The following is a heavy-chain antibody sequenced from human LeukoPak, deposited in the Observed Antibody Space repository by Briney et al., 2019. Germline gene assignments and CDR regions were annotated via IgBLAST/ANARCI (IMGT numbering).Heavy chain of an antibody. J-gene: IGHJ4*02. V-gene: IGHV5-51*01. D-gene: IGHD3-10*01. CDR1: GYSFTSHW. CDR2: VNPDDSDT. Sequence: GESLEISCKGSGYSFTSHWIGWVRQMPGKGLEWMGIVNPDDSDTIYSPSFQGQVTISADESITTAYLQWSSLKASDTAMYYCARLRWPRGGRSSFDYWGQGALVTVSS. CDR3: ARLRWPRGGRSSFDY.